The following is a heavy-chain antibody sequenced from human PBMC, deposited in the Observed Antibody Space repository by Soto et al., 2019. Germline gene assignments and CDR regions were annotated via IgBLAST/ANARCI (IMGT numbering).Heavy chain of an antibody. Sequence: PGGSLRLSCAASGFTFSSYAMQWVRQAPGKGLEWVAVISYDGSDKYYTDSVKGRFTISRDNSKNTLYLQMNSLRAEDTAVYYCATTSMIVVDLYYYYGMDVWGQGTTVTVSS. CDR1: GFTFSSYA. D-gene: IGHD3-22*01. CDR2: ISYDGSDK. V-gene: IGHV3-30-3*01. CDR3: ATTSMIVVDLYYYYGMDV. J-gene: IGHJ6*02.